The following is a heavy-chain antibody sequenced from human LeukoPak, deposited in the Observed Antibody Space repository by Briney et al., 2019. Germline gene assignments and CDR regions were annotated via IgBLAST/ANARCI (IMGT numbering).Heavy chain of an antibody. D-gene: IGHD2-21*02. CDR2: IYHSGNT. J-gene: IGHJ5*02. CDR3: ARHEIYCGGDCYKNWFDP. V-gene: IGHV4-38-2*02. CDR1: GYSISSSYY. Sequence: PSETLSLTCTVSGYSISSSYYWGWIRQPPGKGLEWIGSIYHSGNTHYNPSLKSRVTISVDTSKNQFSLKLSSVTAADTAVYYCARHEIYCGGDCYKNWFDPWGQGTLVTVSS.